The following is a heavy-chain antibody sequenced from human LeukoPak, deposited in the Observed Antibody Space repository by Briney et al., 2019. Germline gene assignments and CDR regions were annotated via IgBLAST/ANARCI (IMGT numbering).Heavy chain of an antibody. Sequence: SETLSLTCAVSGYSVSSAHYWGWIRQPPGKGLERIGSIYHSGSTYYNPSLKSRVTISVDTSKNQFSLKLSSVTAADTAVYYCAIEVNYYDSSGIGFDYWGQGTLVTVSS. J-gene: IGHJ4*02. CDR3: AIEVNYYDSSGIGFDY. CDR1: GYSVSSAHY. D-gene: IGHD3-22*01. CDR2: IYHSGST. V-gene: IGHV4-38-2*02.